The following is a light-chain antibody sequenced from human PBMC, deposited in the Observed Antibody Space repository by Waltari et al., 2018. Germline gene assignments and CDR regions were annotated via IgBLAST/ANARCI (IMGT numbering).Light chain of an antibody. V-gene: IGKV3-15*01. Sequence: IVLTQSPVPLSVSPGERATLSCRASQRVSSHLAWYQQKPGQAPRLLIYGASTRATGVPARFSGSGFGTEFTLTISSLQSEDFAVYYCQRYNNWPLTFGGGTKVEIK. CDR3: QRYNNWPLT. J-gene: IGKJ4*01. CDR2: GAS. CDR1: QRVSSH.